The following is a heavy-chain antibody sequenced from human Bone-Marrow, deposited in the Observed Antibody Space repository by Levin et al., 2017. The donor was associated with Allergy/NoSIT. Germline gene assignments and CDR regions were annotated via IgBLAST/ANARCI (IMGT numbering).Heavy chain of an antibody. CDR3: ASLDLVRRVDY. V-gene: IGHV3-53*01. Sequence: PGGSLRLSCAASGFSVSSKYMSWVRQAPGKGLEWVSLIYSGGSTYYADSVKGRFTISRDNSKNTVYLQMNNLRAEDTAVYYCASLDLVRRVDYWGQGTLVSVSS. CDR1: GFSVSSKY. CDR2: IYSGGST. D-gene: IGHD6-6*01. J-gene: IGHJ4*02.